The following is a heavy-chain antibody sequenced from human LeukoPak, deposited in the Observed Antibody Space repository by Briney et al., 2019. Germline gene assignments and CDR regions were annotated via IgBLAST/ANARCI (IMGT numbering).Heavy chain of an antibody. J-gene: IGHJ3*01. CDR3: ARVAYYRVTADQITDAFDV. CDR1: GFTFSSYS. Sequence: GGSLRLSCAASGFTFSSYSMNWVRQAPGKGLEWVSSISSSSSYIYYADSVKGRFTISRDNAKNSLYLQMNSLRAEDTAVYFCARVAYYRVTADQITDAFDVWGHGTVVTVSS. V-gene: IGHV3-21*01. CDR2: ISSSSSYI. D-gene: IGHD2-21*02.